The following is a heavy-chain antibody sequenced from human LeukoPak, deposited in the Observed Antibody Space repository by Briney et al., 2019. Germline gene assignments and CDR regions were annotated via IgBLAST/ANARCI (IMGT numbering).Heavy chain of an antibody. Sequence: SVKVSCKASGGTFSSYAISWVRQAPGQGLEWMGRIIPIFGTANYAQKFQGRVTITTDESTSTAYMELSSLRSEDTAVYYCARAGGDYDFWSGYYLDYWGQGTLVTVSS. D-gene: IGHD3-3*01. V-gene: IGHV1-69*05. CDR3: ARAGGDYDFWSGYYLDY. J-gene: IGHJ4*02. CDR2: IIPIFGTA. CDR1: GGTFSSYA.